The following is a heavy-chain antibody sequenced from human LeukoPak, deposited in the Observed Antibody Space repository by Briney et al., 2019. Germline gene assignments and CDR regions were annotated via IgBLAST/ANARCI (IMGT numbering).Heavy chain of an antibody. CDR2: IYYSGSN. D-gene: IGHD1/OR15-1a*01. Sequence: PSETLSLTCTVSGGSISSYYWSWIRQPPGKGLEWIAYIYYSGSNNYYPSLKSRVSITADTSKNQFSLKLSSVPAADTAVYYCARGDSSNNYYYYGMDVWGKGTTVTVSS. V-gene: IGHV4-59*01. CDR3: ARGDSSNNYYYYGMDV. J-gene: IGHJ6*04. CDR1: GGSISSYY.